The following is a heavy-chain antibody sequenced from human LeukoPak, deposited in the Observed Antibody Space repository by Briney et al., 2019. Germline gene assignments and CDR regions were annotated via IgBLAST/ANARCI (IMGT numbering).Heavy chain of an antibody. D-gene: IGHD6-19*01. CDR3: ARESLYRSGREVYFQH. CDR1: GFTFSSYW. CDR2: INSDGSST. J-gene: IGHJ1*01. Sequence: GGSLRLSCAASGFTFSSYWMHWGRHAPGKGLVWVSRINSDGSSTSYADSVKGRFTISRDNAKNTMYLQMNSMRAEDTAVYYCARESLYRSGREVYFQHWGQGTLVTVSS. V-gene: IGHV3-74*01.